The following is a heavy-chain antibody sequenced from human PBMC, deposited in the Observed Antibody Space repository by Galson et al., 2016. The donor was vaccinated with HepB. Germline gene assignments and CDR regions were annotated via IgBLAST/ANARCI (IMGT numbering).Heavy chain of an antibody. Sequence: SETLSLTCAVYGGSFSGYYWSWIRQPPGKGLEWIGEIDHTGSTSYSPSLKSRVTISVDTSKSQFSLKLSSVTAADTALYYCARSSGNSEYHRIVWGQGTLVTVAS. CDR2: IDHTGST. V-gene: IGHV4-34*01. J-gene: IGHJ4*02. CDR3: ARSSGNSEYHRIV. D-gene: IGHD2/OR15-2a*01. CDR1: GGSFSGYY.